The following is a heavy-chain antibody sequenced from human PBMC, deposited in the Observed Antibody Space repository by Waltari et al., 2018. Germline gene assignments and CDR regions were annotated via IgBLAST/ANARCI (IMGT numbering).Heavy chain of an antibody. CDR2: IYYSGST. V-gene: IGHV4-39*02. CDR1: GGPISSSSFP. J-gene: IGHJ3*02. D-gene: IGHD3-3*01. CDR3: ARRFGNAFDI. Sequence: QLQLPESGPGLVKPSETLSLICTVSGGPISSSSFPWDWIRQPPGKGLEWIGNIYYSGSTSYNPSLKSRVTISVDTSKNHLLLKLTSVSAADSSVYYCARRFGNAFDIWGQGIMVTVSS.